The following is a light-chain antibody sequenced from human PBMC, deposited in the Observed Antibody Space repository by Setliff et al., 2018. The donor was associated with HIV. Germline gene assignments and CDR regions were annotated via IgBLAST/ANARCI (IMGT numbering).Light chain of an antibody. CDR2: SNS. Sequence: QSVLTQPPSASGTPGQRVSISCPGSSSNIGNNAANWYQQVPGTAPKLLIFSNSQRPSGVPDRFSGSKSGTSASLAISGLQSGDEADYYCASWDDGLDGWVFGGGTQLTVL. J-gene: IGLJ3*02. CDR1: SSNIGNNA. CDR3: ASWDDGLDGWV. V-gene: IGLV1-44*01.